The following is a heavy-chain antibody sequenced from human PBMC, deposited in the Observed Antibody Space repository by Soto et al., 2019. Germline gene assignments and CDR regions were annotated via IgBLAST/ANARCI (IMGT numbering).Heavy chain of an antibody. J-gene: IGHJ6*02. CDR3: AHRGMVRGANPYYYGMDV. V-gene: IGHV1-46*01. D-gene: IGHD3-10*01. CDR2: INPSGGST. CDR1: GYTFTSYY. Sequence: ASVKVSCKASGYTFTSYYMHWVRQAPGQGLEWMGIINPSGGSTSYAQKFQGRVTMTRDTSTSTVYMELSSLRSEDTAVYYCAHRGMVRGANPYYYGMDVWGQGTTVTVSS.